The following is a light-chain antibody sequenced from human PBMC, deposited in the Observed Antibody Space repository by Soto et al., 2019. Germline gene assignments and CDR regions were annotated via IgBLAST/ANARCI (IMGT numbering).Light chain of an antibody. CDR3: QQYNSWPQIT. V-gene: IGKV3-15*01. Sequence: EIEMTQSPATLSVSPGEGATLSCRASQSVRTKLAWYQQKAGQAPRLLIYGASTRATGIPDRFSGSGSGTQYTLTISSLQSEDVAVYYCQQYNSWPQITFGQGTRLVIK. CDR2: GAS. J-gene: IGKJ5*01. CDR1: QSVRTK.